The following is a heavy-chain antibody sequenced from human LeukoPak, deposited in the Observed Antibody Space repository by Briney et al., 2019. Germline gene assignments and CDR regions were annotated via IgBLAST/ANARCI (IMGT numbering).Heavy chain of an antibody. CDR3: AREKPWGYGSGSDGMDV. J-gene: IGHJ6*04. CDR2: ISAYNGNT. Sequence: ASVKVSCKASGYTFTNYGITWVRQAPGQGLEWMGWISAYNGNTNYAQKFQGRVTMTTDTSTSTAYMELRSLRSDDTAVYYCAREKPWGYGSGSDGMDVWGKGTMVTVSS. D-gene: IGHD3-10*01. V-gene: IGHV1-18*04. CDR1: GYTFTNYG.